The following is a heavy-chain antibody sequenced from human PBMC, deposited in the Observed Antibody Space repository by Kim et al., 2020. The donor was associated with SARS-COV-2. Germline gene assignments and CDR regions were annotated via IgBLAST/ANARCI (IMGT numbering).Heavy chain of an antibody. CDR2: ISCSGGST. CDR1: GFTFSSYA. J-gene: IGHJ5*02. D-gene: IGHD2-15*01. Sequence: GGSLRLSCAASGFTFSSYAMHWVRQAPGKGLEWVSAISCSGGSTYYADSVKGRFTISRDNSKNTLYLQMNSLRAEDTAVYYCAKEGCSGGSCYAAWLGKNWFNPWGQGTLVTVSS. V-gene: IGHV3-23*01. CDR3: AKEGCSGGSCYAAWLGKNWFNP.